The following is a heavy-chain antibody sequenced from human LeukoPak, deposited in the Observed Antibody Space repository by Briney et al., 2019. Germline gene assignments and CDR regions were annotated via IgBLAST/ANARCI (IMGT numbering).Heavy chain of an antibody. D-gene: IGHD4-17*01. Sequence: GGSLRLSCVASGFSFTTLGMHWVRQAPGKGLDWVAFIRNDGTNANYADSVKGRFSISRDNSKNTLYLEMNSLRPDDTALYYCAKRTFGDYINSWGQGTQVTVSS. J-gene: IGHJ4*02. CDR2: IRNDGTNA. V-gene: IGHV3-30*02. CDR1: GFSFTTLG. CDR3: AKRTFGDYINS.